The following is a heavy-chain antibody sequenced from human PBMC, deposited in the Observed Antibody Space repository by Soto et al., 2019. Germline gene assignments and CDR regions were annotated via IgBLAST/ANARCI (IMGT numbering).Heavy chain of an antibody. V-gene: IGHV4-59*01. Sequence: QVQLQESGPGLVKPSETLSLTCTVSGGSISSYYWSWIRQPPGKGLEWIGYIYYSGSTNYNPSLKSRVTISVDPSKHQFSLKLSSVTAADTAVYYWARGRQQRVHQPAFDIWGQGTMVTVSS. J-gene: IGHJ3*02. CDR2: IYYSGST. CDR1: GGSISSYY. D-gene: IGHD6-13*01. CDR3: ARGRQQRVHQPAFDI.